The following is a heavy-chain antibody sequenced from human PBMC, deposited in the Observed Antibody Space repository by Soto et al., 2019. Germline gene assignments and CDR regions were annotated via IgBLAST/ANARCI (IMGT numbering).Heavy chain of an antibody. J-gene: IGHJ4*02. Sequence: SETLSLTCAVYGGPFSGYYWSWIRQPPGKGLEWIGEINHSGSTNYNPSLKSRVTISVDTSKNQFSLKLSSVTAADTAVYYCALGRVTPFDYWGQGTLVTVSS. V-gene: IGHV4-34*01. CDR3: ALGRVTPFDY. D-gene: IGHD2-15*01. CDR1: GGPFSGYY. CDR2: INHSGST.